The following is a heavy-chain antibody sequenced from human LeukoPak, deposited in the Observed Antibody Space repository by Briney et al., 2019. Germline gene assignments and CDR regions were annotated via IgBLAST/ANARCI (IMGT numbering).Heavy chain of an antibody. CDR2: IKQDGSET. CDR3: ARDQWELYD. V-gene: IGHV3-7*01. D-gene: IGHD1-26*01. J-gene: IGHJ4*02. CDR1: GFTFSSYS. Sequence: GGSLRLSCAASGFTFSSYSMNWVRQAPGKGLEWVANIKQDGSETYYVDSVKGRFTISRDNAKNSLYLQMNSLRAEDTAVYYCARDQWELYDWGQGTLVTVSS.